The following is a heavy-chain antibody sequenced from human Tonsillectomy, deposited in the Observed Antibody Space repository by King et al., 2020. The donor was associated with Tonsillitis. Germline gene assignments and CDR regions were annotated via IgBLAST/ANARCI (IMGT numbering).Heavy chain of an antibody. Sequence: VQLQESGPGLVKPSETLSLTCTVSGGSLSSYYWSWVRQPPGKGLEWIGYIYYSGSTNYNPSLKSRVTISLDTSKNLFSLRLSSVTAADTAVYYCARTIGDFWSGYSHWGQGTLVTVSA. CDR3: ARTIGDFWSGYSH. D-gene: IGHD3-3*01. V-gene: IGHV4-59*08. CDR1: GGSLSSYY. J-gene: IGHJ4*02. CDR2: IYYSGST.